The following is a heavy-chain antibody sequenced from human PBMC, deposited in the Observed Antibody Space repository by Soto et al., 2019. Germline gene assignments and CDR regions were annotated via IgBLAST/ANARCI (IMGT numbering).Heavy chain of an antibody. Sequence: QVQLVQSGAEVKKPGASVQVSCKASGYTFTSYAMHWVRQAPGQRLAWMGWINAGNGNTKYSQKFQGRVTITRDTSASTAYMELSSLRSEDTAVYYCAREWGNYDFWSGYYPGDAFDIWGQGTMVTVSS. V-gene: IGHV1-3*01. CDR3: AREWGNYDFWSGYYPGDAFDI. D-gene: IGHD3-3*01. CDR2: INAGNGNT. J-gene: IGHJ3*02. CDR1: GYTFTSYA.